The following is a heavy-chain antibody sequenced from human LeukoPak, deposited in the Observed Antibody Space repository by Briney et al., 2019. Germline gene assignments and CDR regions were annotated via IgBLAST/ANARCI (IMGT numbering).Heavy chain of an antibody. CDR1: GGSISSGGYY. D-gene: IGHD2-2*01. V-gene: IGHV4-31*03. CDR3: ARRGPGSIVVVPAAKGWFDP. CDR2: IYYSGST. J-gene: IGHJ5*02. Sequence: SETLSLTCTVSGGSISSGGYYWSWIRQHPGKGLEWIGYIYYSGSTYYNPSLKSRVTISVDTSKNQFSLKLSSVTAADTAVYYCARRGPGSIVVVPAAKGWFDPWGQGTLVTVSS.